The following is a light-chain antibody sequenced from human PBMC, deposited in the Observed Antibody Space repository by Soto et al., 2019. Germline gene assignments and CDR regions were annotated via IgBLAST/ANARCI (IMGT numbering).Light chain of an antibody. CDR2: GAS. Sequence: ETVLTQSPGTLSLSPGERATLSCRASQSVAKNYLAWYQHKPGQGPRLLISGASSRATGIPDRFSGSGSGTDFTLTSSRLQPEDFAVYYCLQYASAPLTFGGGTKVEI. CDR3: LQYASAPLT. CDR1: QSVAKNY. J-gene: IGKJ4*01. V-gene: IGKV3-20*01.